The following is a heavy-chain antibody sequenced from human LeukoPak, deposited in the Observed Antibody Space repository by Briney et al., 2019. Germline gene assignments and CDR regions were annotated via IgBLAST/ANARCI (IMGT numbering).Heavy chain of an antibody. V-gene: IGHV5-51*01. J-gene: IGHJ4*02. D-gene: IGHD2-2*01. Sequence: GESLKISCQASASTFKSHWIAWVRQMSGRGLEWMGTIYPGDSETNYSPSFQGQVTFSVDKSIYTAYLQWSSLKASDTGIYFCARLRYQLPPDSWGQGTLVTVSS. CDR2: IYPGDSET. CDR3: ARLRYQLPPDS. CDR1: ASTFKSHW.